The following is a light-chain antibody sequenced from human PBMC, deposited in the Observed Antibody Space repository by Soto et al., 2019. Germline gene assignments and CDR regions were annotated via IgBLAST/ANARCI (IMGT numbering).Light chain of an antibody. Sequence: EIVLTQSAATLSLSPGERATLSCWASQSVSNYLAWYQQKPGQAPRLIIYDASKRATGIPARFSGSGYGTDFTLTISSLEPEDFAVYYCQQRSIWPWTFGQGTKVDIK. V-gene: IGKV3-11*01. J-gene: IGKJ1*01. CDR1: QSVSNY. CDR2: DAS. CDR3: QQRSIWPWT.